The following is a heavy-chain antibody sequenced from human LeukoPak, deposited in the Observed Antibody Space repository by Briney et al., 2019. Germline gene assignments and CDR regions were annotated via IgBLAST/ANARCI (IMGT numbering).Heavy chain of an antibody. CDR2: INSDGSST. CDR1: GFTFSSYW. J-gene: IGHJ4*02. D-gene: IGHD3-3*01. V-gene: IGHV3-74*01. CDR3: TREVRYYEFSD. Sequence: GGSLRLSCAASGFTFSSYWMHWVRQAPGKGLEWVSVINSDGSSTNYADSVKGRFTISRDKAKNTLYLQMNSLRVEDTAVYYCTREVRYYEFSDWGQGALVTVSS.